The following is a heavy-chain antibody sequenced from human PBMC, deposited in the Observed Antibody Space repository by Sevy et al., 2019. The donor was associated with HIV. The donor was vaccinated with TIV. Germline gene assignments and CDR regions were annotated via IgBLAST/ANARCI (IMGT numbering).Heavy chain of an antibody. J-gene: IGHJ4*02. V-gene: IGHV3-23*01. D-gene: IGHD3-3*01. CDR3: AKDVPRDFWSAYSPGYFDY. Sequence: GGSLRLSCAVSGFRFDYYAMTWVHQAPGKGLEWVSTISSNGLSTYYTDSVKGRFTIFRDNFKNTLYLQMNSLRVEDTAVYFCAKDVPRDFWSAYSPGYFDYWGQRSLVTVSS. CDR2: ISSNGLST. CDR1: GFRFDYYA.